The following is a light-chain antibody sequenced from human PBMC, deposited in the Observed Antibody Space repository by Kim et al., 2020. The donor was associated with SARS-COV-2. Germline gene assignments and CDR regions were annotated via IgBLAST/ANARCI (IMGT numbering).Light chain of an antibody. CDR2: SAS. V-gene: IGKV1-5*03. J-gene: IGKJ2*01. Sequence: SASVGDRVTSTCRASQTISSGLAWYQQKPGKAPTLLIYSASNIQTGVPSRFSGSGSGTEFTLTISSLQPDDFATYYCQQYKTYPYTFGQGTKLEI. CDR3: QQYKTYPYT. CDR1: QTISSG.